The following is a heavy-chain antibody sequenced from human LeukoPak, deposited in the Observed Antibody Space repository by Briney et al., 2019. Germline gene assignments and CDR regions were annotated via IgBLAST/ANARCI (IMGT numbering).Heavy chain of an antibody. CDR1: NASLSSGSYY. J-gene: IGHJ6*03. V-gene: IGHV4-61*02. D-gene: IGHD6-13*01. Sequence: SETLSLTCTVSNASLSSGSYYWHWIRQPAGKRLEWIGRIYSNGDTHYNPSLKSRLTMSIDTSKNQFSLRMNSVTAADTAVYYCARDGRAGSYYYYMDVWGKGTTVTVSS. CDR2: IYSNGDT. CDR3: ARDGRAGSYYYYMDV.